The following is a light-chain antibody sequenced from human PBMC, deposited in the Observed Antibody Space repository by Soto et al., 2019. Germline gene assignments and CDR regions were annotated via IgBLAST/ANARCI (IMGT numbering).Light chain of an antibody. J-gene: IGLJ1*01. CDR3: CSYAGDSTYV. Sequence: QSALTQPASVSGSPGQSITISCTGTSSDVGSYNLVSWYQQHPGKAPKLMIYEGSKRPSGVSNRFSASKSGNTVSLAISGLQAEDEADYYCCSYAGDSTYVFGSGTKLTVL. V-gene: IGLV2-23*01. CDR2: EGS. CDR1: SSDVGSYNL.